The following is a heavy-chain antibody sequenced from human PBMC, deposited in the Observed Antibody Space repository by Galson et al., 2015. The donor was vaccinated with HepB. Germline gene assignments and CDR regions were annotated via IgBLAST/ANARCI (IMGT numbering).Heavy chain of an antibody. CDR2: TYYRSKWYN. J-gene: IGHJ3*02. CDR1: GDSVSSNSAA. D-gene: IGHD3-22*01. V-gene: IGHV6-1*01. Sequence: CAISGDSVSSNSAAWNWIRQSPSRGLEWLGRTYYRSKWYNDYAVSVKSRITINPDTSKNQFSLQLNSVTPEDTAVYYCARDSEDDSFHPDAFDIWGQGTMVTVSS. CDR3: ARDSEDDSFHPDAFDI.